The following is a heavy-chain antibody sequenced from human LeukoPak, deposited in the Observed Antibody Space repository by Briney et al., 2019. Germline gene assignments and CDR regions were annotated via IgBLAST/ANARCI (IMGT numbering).Heavy chain of an antibody. CDR2: FYPGDSGT. D-gene: IGHD6-19*01. CDR1: GSTFTTYW. V-gene: IGHV5-51*01. J-gene: IGHJ4*02. CDR3: ATGQYSSGCDY. Sequence: PGESLEISWQGSGSTFTTYWIAWVRRLPGKGLEWMGIFYPGDSGTRYSPSFQGQVTISADKSISTAYLQWSSRKASDTAMYYCATGQYSSGCDYWGQGTLVTVSS.